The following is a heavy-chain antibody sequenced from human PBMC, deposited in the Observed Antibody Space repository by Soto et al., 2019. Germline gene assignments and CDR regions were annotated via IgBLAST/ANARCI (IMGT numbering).Heavy chain of an antibody. CDR1: GGSISSYY. V-gene: IGHV4-59*01. CDR2: IYYSGST. Sequence: SETLSLICTVSGGSISSYYWCWIRQPPGKGLEWIWYIYYSGSTNYNPSLKSRVTISVDTSKNQFSLKLSSVTAADTAVYYCASSRPNYYFDYWGQGTLVTVSS. J-gene: IGHJ4*02. CDR3: ASSRPNYYFDY. D-gene: IGHD7-27*01.